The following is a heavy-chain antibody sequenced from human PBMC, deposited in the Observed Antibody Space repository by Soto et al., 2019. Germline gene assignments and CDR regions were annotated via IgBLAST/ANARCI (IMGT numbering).Heavy chain of an antibody. V-gene: IGHV1-2*02. CDR1: GYTFTGYY. J-gene: IGHJ4*02. CDR2: INPNSGGT. CDR3: ARGHLRIAAAGIRLMPHFGS. D-gene: IGHD6-13*01. Sequence: ASVKVSCKASGYTFTGYYMHWVRQAPGQGLEWMGWINPNSGGTNYAQKFQGRVTMTRDTSISTAYMELSRLRSDDTAVYYCARGHLRIAAAGIRLMPHFGSWGQGTLVTVSS.